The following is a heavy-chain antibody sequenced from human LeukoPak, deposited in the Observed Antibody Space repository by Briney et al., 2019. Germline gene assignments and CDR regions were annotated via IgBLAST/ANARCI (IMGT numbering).Heavy chain of an antibody. J-gene: IGHJ6*02. CDR3: ARDDPTTYYYYGMDV. Sequence: ASVKVSCKASGYTFTSYGISWVRQAPGQGRAWMGWISAYNGNTNYAQKLQGRVTMTTDTSTSTAYMELRSLRSDDTAVYYCARDDPTTYYYYGMDVWGQGTTVTVSS. V-gene: IGHV1-18*01. D-gene: IGHD1-14*01. CDR1: GYTFTSYG. CDR2: ISAYNGNT.